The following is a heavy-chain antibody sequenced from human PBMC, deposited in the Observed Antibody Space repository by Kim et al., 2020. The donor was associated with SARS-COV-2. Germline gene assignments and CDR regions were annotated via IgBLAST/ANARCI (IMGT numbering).Heavy chain of an antibody. J-gene: IGHJ3*02. V-gene: IGHV4-39*07. CDR2: IYYSGST. CDR3: ARDPLVVTATGAFDI. CDR1: GGSISSSSYY. D-gene: IGHD2-21*02. Sequence: SETLSLTCTVSGGSISSSSYYWGWIRQPPGKGLEWIGSIYYSGSTYYNPSLKSRVTISVDTSKNQFSLKLSSVTAADTAVYYCARDPLVVTATGAFDIWGQGTMVTVSS.